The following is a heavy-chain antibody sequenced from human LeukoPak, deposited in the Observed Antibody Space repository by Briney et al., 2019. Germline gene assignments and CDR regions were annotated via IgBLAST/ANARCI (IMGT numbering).Heavy chain of an antibody. CDR3: ARVGSSSWYYFDY. CDR2: IYYRGST. V-gene: IGHV4-39*01. CDR1: GGSISSSSYY. J-gene: IGHJ4*02. D-gene: IGHD6-13*01. Sequence: SETLSLTCTVSGGSISSSSYYWGWIRQPPGKGLEWIGSIYYRGSTYYNPSLESRVTISVDTSKNQFSLKLSSVTAADTAVYYCARVGSSSWYYFDYWGQGTLVTVSP.